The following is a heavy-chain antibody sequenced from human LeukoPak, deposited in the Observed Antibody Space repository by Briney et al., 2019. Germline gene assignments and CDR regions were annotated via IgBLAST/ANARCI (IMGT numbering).Heavy chain of an antibody. J-gene: IGHJ6*03. V-gene: IGHV3-30*15. Sequence: QPGGSLRLSCAASGFTFSGSPMHWVRQAPGKGLEWVAIISRDGNSNYYADSVKGRFTISRDNSENTLYLQMSSLGAEDTAVYYCAREGNSASDIYYFYFYMDVWGKGTTVTVSS. CDR2: ISRDGNSN. CDR3: AREGNSASDIYYFYFYMDV. D-gene: IGHD2-2*01. CDR1: GFTFSGSP.